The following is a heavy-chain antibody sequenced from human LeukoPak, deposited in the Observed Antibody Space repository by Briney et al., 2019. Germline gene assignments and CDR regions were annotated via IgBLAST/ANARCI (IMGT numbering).Heavy chain of an antibody. CDR3: AKDSTTAGTFDY. V-gene: IGHV6-1*01. CDR1: GDSFSRNSAV. CDR2: TYYRSKWYN. Sequence: SQTLSLTCAISGDSFSRNSAVWNWVSQSPSRGLEWLRRTYYRSKWYNEYAVSVKSLIILSPDTSKNQFSLQLNSVTPEDTAVYYCAKDSTTAGTFDYWGQGTLVTVSS. D-gene: IGHD1-1*01. J-gene: IGHJ4*02.